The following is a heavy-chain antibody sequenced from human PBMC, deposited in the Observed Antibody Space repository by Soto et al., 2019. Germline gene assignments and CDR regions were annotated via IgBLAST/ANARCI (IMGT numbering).Heavy chain of an antibody. V-gene: IGHV1-69*13. J-gene: IGHJ6*02. D-gene: IGHD2-15*01. CDR3: ARVEGASCYLCYYGMDV. CDR1: GGTFSSYA. CDR2: IIPIFGTA. Sequence: RASVKVSCKASGGTFSSYAISWVRQAPGQGLEWMGGIIPIFGTANYAQKFQGRVTITADESTSTAYMELSSLRSEDTAVYYCARVEGASCYLCYYGMDVWGQGTTVTVSS.